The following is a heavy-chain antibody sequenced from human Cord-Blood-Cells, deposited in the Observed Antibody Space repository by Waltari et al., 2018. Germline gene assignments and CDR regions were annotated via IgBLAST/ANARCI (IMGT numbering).Heavy chain of an antibody. D-gene: IGHD6-13*01. CDR3: ARAVSTLAAALYAFDI. Sequence: VQLVQSGAEATTPAFSVKVSCKASGGPFSSYAISWVRQAPGQGLEWMGGIIPIFGTANYAQKFQGRVTITADESTSTAYMELSSLRSEDTAVYYCARAVSTLAAALYAFDIWGQGTMVTVSS. V-gene: IGHV1-69*01. CDR2: IIPIFGTA. CDR1: GGPFSSYA. J-gene: IGHJ3*02.